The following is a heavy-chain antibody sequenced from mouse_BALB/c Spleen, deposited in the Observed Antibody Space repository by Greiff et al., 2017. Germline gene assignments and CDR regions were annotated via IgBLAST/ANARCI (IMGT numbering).Heavy chain of an antibody. CDR1: GFSLTSYG. Sequence: QVQLKESGPDLVAPSQSLSITCTVSGFSLTSYGVHWVRQPPGKGLEWLVVIWSDGSTTYNSALKSRLSISKDNSKSQVFLKMNSLQTDDTAMYYCARHGLLRDYYAMDYWGQGTSVTVSS. CDR2: IWSDGST. CDR3: ARHGLLRDYYAMDY. J-gene: IGHJ4*01. D-gene: IGHD1-1*01. V-gene: IGHV2-6-2*01.